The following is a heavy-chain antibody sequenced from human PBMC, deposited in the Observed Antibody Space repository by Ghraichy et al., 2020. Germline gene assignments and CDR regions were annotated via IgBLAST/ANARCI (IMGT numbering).Heavy chain of an antibody. J-gene: IGHJ5*02. Sequence: GGSLRLSCAASGFTFSSYSMNWVRQAPGKGLEWVSSISSSSSYIYYADSVKGRFTISRDNAKNSLYLQMNSLRAEDTAVYYCARDPYGDYVGGWFDPWGQGTLVTVSS. CDR1: GFTFSSYS. CDR2: ISSSSSYI. D-gene: IGHD4-17*01. CDR3: ARDPYGDYVGGWFDP. V-gene: IGHV3-21*01.